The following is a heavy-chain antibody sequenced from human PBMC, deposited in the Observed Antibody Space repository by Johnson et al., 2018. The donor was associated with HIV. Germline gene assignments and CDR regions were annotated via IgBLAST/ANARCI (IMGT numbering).Heavy chain of an antibody. CDR3: ARGEEMATILI. CDR2: ISYDGSNK. V-gene: IGHV3-30-3*01. Sequence: VQLVESGGGVVQPGRSLRLSCAASGFTFSTYAMHWVRQAPGKGLEWVAVISYDGSNKYYADSVKGRFTISRDNSKNTLYLQMNSRRAEDTAVYYCARGEEMATILIWGQGTMVTVSS. D-gene: IGHD5-24*01. CDR1: GFTFSTYA. J-gene: IGHJ3*02.